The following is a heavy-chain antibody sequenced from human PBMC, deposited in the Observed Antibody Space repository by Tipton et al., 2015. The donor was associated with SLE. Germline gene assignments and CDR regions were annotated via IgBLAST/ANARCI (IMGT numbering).Heavy chain of an antibody. CDR2: IYRSGST. J-gene: IGHJ4*02. CDR1: GGSISSDAYS. CDR3: AREGFYCSSTSCPSDY. Sequence: TLSLTCAVSGGSISSDAYSWTWIRQRPGEGLEWIGNIYRSGSTYYNPSLRSRLSISLDRSKNQFSLELTSVTAADTAVYYCAREGFYCSSTSCPSDYWGQGTLVSVPS. V-gene: IGHV4-30-2*01. D-gene: IGHD2-2*01.